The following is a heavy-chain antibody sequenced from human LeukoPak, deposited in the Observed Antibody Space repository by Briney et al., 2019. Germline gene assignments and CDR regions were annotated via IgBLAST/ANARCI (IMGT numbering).Heavy chain of an antibody. V-gene: IGHV1-2*02. CDR3: ARDPITTFGVVTPPVDY. D-gene: IGHD3-3*01. CDR1: GYTFTGYY. CDR2: INPNSGGT. J-gene: IGHJ4*02. Sequence: PTASVKVSCKASGYTFTGYYMHWVRQAPGQGLEWMGWINPNSGGTNYAQKFQGRVTMTRDTSISTAYMELSRLRSDDTAVYYCARDPITTFGVVTPPVDYWGQGTLVTVSS.